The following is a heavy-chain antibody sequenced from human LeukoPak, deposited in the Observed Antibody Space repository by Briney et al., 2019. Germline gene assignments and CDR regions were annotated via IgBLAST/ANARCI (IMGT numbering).Heavy chain of an antibody. CDR1: GYTFSGYY. J-gene: IGHJ4*02. V-gene: IGHV7-4-1*02. CDR3: ARELGPDYGDYVGVNY. D-gene: IGHD4-17*01. Sequence: GASVKVSCKASGYTFSGYYMHWVRQAPGQGLEWMGWINTNTGNPTYAQGFTGRFVFSLDTSVSTAYLQISSLKAEDTAVYYCARELGPDYGDYVGVNYWGQGTLVTVSS. CDR2: INTNTGNP.